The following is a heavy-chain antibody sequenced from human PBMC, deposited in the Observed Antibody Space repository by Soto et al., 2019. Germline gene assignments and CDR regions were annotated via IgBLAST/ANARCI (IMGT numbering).Heavy chain of an antibody. CDR1: GFTFSSYA. Sequence: RGSLRLSCAASGFTFSSYAMSWVRQAPWKGLEWVSIITSDGRTYYADSVKGRFTISRDNSRNTVYLQMNSLRAEDTAVYYCAKDYSTVTTDPLSVVLFDYWGQGALVTVSS. J-gene: IGHJ4*02. CDR2: ITSDGRT. D-gene: IGHD4-17*01. V-gene: IGHV3-23*01. CDR3: AKDYSTVTTDPLSVVLFDY.